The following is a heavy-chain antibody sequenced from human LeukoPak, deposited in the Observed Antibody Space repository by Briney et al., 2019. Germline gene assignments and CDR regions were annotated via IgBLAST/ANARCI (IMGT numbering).Heavy chain of an antibody. V-gene: IGHV4-39*07. CDR3: AETNPQDWFDP. CDR1: GGSISSTWY. Sequence: SETLSLTCTVFGGSISSTWYWGWIRQPPGKGLEWIGSIYHDGDTFYNPSLRSRITMSVDTSKNQFSLKLRSVTAADTAVYYCAETNPQDWFDPWGQGTLLTVSS. J-gene: IGHJ5*02. CDR2: IYHDGDT. D-gene: IGHD2-8*01.